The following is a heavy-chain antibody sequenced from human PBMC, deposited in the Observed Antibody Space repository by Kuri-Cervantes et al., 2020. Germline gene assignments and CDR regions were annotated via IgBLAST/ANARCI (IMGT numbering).Heavy chain of an antibody. V-gene: IGHV3-30-3*01. CDR2: ISHDETRK. CDR1: GFTFSSYA. J-gene: IGHJ4*02. CDR3: ARTRGYSAYDYRDY. D-gene: IGHD5-12*01. Sequence: GGSLRLSCVASGFTFSSYAMQWVRLAPGKGLEWVAAISHDETRKYYGDAVKGRFTISRDKFKNTVYLQMNSLRAEDTAVYYCARTRGYSAYDYRDYWGQGTLVTVSS.